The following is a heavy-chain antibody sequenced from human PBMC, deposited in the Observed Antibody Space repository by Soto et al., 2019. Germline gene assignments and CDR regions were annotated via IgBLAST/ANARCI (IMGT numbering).Heavy chain of an antibody. V-gene: IGHV4-38-2*02. Sequence: SETLSLTCAVSGYSISSGYHWAWVRQPPGKGLEWIATISHTGTTYYSLSLKSRATISIDTSKNQFSLKLSSVTAADTAVHYCARDAGFGAYDFWGQGTLVTVSS. D-gene: IGHD3-10*01. J-gene: IGHJ4*02. CDR2: ISHTGTT. CDR3: ARDAGFGAYDF. CDR1: GYSISSGYH.